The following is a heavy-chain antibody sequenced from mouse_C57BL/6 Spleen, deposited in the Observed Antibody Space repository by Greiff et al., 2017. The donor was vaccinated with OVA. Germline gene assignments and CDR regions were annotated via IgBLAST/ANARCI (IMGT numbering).Heavy chain of an antibody. CDR2: IHPSDSDT. J-gene: IGHJ4*01. CDR1: GYTFTSYW. D-gene: IGHD1-1*01. Sequence: VQLQQPGAELVKPGASVKVSCKASGYTFTSYWMHWVKQRPGQGLEWIGRIHPSDSDTNYNQKFKGKATLTVDKSSSTAYMQLSSLTSEDSAVYYCAITAFYYYASGDYYAMDYWGQGTSVTVSS. V-gene: IGHV1-74*01. CDR3: AITAFYYYASGDYYAMDY.